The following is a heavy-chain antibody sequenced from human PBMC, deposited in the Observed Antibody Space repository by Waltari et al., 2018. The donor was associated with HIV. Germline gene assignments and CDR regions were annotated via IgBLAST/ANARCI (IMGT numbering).Heavy chain of an antibody. J-gene: IGHJ4*02. CDR2: INPSGNST. Sequence: QVQLVQSGAEVKKPGASVKVSCKASGYTFISYSMHWVRQAPGQGLEWMGIINPSGNSTSYVQKFQGRLTMTRDTSTSTVYMELSSLRSEDTAVYYCARAPCSGGSCRLFDYWGQGTLVTVSS. CDR3: ARAPCSGGSCRLFDY. V-gene: IGHV1-46*01. D-gene: IGHD2-15*01. CDR1: GYTFISYS.